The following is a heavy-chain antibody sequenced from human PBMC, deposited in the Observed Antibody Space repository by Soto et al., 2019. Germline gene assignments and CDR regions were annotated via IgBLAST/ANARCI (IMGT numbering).Heavy chain of an antibody. D-gene: IGHD3-16*01. J-gene: IGHJ6*02. Sequence: LSLTCAVYGGSFSGYYWSWIRQPPGKGLEWIGEINHSGSTNYNPSLKSRVTISVDTSKNQFSLKLSSVTAADTAVYYCARWGARGTTFYYYGMDVWGQGTTVTVSS. CDR1: GGSFSGYY. CDR2: INHSGST. V-gene: IGHV4-34*01. CDR3: ARWGARGTTFYYYGMDV.